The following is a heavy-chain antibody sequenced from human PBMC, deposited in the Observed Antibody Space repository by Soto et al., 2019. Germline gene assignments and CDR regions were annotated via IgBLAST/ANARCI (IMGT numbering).Heavy chain of an antibody. V-gene: IGHV3-49*04. Sequence: GGSLRLSCTASGFTFGDYAMSWVRQAPGKGLEWVGFIRSKAYGGTTEYAASVKGRFTISRDDSKSIAYLQMNSPKTEDTAVYYCTRHPYSGNYIRPYWGPRTLVTVSS. CDR2: IRSKAYGGTT. J-gene: IGHJ4*01. D-gene: IGHD1-26*01. CDR1: GFTFGDYA. CDR3: TRHPYSGNYIRPY.